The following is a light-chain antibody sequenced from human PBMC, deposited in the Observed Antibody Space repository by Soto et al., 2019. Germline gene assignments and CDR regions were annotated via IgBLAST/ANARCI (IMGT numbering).Light chain of an antibody. V-gene: IGLV2-11*01. CDR3: CPYAGSYTLNV. CDR1: SSDVGGYNY. J-gene: IGLJ1*01. Sequence: QSALTQPRSVSGSPGQSVTISCTGTSSDVGGYNYVSWYQQHPGKAPKLMIYDVSRRPSGVPDRFSGSKSGNTASLTISGLQAEDEADYYCCPYAGSYTLNVFGTGTKVTVL. CDR2: DVS.